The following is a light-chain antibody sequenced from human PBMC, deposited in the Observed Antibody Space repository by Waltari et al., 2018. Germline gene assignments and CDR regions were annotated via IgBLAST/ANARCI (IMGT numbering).Light chain of an antibody. CDR2: GAS. CDR1: QSVSRN. Sequence: EIVMTQSPATLSVSTGERAHLSCRASQSVSRNLAWYQQKPGQAPRLLISGASTRATGIPARFSGSGSGTEFTLTISSLQSEDFAVYYCQQYNNWPPLTFGGGTKVEIK. V-gene: IGKV3-15*01. J-gene: IGKJ4*01. CDR3: QQYNNWPPLT.